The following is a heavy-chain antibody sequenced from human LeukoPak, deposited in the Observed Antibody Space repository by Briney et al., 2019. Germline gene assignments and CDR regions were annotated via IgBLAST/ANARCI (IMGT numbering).Heavy chain of an antibody. CDR3: ARLEGSKDYCDRYYYYMDV. V-gene: IGHV3-21*01. CDR2: ISSSSSYI. J-gene: IGHJ6*03. Sequence: GGSLRLSCAASGFTFSSYSMNWVRQAPGKGLEWVSSISSSSSYIYYADSVKGRFTISRDNAKNSLYLQMNSLRAEDTAVYYCARLEGSKDYCDRYYYYMDVWGKGTTVTVSS. CDR1: GFTFSSYS. D-gene: IGHD3-22*01.